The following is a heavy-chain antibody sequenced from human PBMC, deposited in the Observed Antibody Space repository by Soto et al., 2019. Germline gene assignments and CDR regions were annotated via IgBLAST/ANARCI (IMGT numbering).Heavy chain of an antibody. CDR2: IIPMYGPA. V-gene: IGHV1-69*01. D-gene: IGHD3-10*01. Sequence: QVPLVQSGAEVKKPGSSVTVSCKASGGTFSSYAIHWVRQAPGQGLEWMGGIIPMYGPAKYAQRFQGRVTITAAEYTTPVYMELTSLTSQDTAVYYCARFTSMVRGVIDNWFDPWGHGTLVTVSS. J-gene: IGHJ5*02. CDR3: ARFTSMVRGVIDNWFDP. CDR1: GGTFSSYA.